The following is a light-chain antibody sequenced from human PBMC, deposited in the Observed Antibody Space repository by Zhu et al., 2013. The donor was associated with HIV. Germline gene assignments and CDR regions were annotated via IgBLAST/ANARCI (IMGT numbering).Light chain of an antibody. CDR3: QQYGGSPMCS. V-gene: IGKV3-20*01. CDR2: GAS. CDR1: QSVTSSY. Sequence: EIVLTQSPGTLSLSPGERATLSCRASQSVTSSYLAWYQKKPGQAPRLLIYGASTRATGIPDRFSGSGSGTDLTLTISRLEPEDFAVYYCQQYGGSPMCSFGQGTKLEIK. J-gene: IGKJ2*04.